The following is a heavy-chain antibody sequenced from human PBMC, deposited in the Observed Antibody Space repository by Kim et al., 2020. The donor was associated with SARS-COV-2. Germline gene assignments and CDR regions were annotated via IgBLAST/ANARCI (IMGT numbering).Heavy chain of an antibody. D-gene: IGHD3-22*01. Sequence: SETLSLTCTVSGGSINSGGYYWSWIRQHPGKGLEWIGYIYYSGSTYYNPSLKSRVTISVDTSKNQFSLKLSSVTAADTAVYYCARAKQGGMIVVVIREFDYWGQGTLVTVSS. V-gene: IGHV4-31*03. J-gene: IGHJ4*02. CDR1: GGSINSGGYY. CDR2: IYYSGST. CDR3: ARAKQGGMIVVVIREFDY.